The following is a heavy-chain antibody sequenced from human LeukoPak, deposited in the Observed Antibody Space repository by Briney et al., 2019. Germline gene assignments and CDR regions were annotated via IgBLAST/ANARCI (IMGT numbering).Heavy chain of an antibody. V-gene: IGHV3-21*01. CDR3: ARDTAMVDDAFDI. J-gene: IGHJ3*02. CDR2: ISSSSSYI. CDR1: GFTVSSNY. Sequence: GGSLRLSCAASGFTVSSNYMNWVRQAPGKGLEWVSSISSSSSYIYYADSVKGRFTISRDNAKNSLYLQMNSLRAEDTAVYYCARDTAMVDDAFDIWGQGTMVTVSS. D-gene: IGHD5-18*01.